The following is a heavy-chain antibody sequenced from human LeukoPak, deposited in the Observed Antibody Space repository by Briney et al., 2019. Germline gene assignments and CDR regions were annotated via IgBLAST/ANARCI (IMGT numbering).Heavy chain of an antibody. J-gene: IGHJ4*02. CDR2: INTNTGNP. V-gene: IGHV7-4-1*02. D-gene: IGHD2-21*02. CDR1: GYTFTSYA. Sequence: GGSLRLSCAASGYTFTSYAMNWVRQAPGQGLEWMGWINTNTGNPTYAQGFTGRFVFSLDTSVSTAYLQISSLKAEDTAVYYCARGLAYCGGDCYWGYYFDYWGQGTLVTVSS. CDR3: ARGLAYCGGDCYWGYYFDY.